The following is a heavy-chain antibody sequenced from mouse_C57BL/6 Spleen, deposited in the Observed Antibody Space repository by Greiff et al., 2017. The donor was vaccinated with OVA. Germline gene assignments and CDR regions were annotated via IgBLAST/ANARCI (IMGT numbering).Heavy chain of an antibody. CDR1: GYTFTSYW. CDR3: AREEKLGRGWFAY. Sequence: QVKLQQPGTELVKPGASVNLSCKASGYTFTSYWMHWVKQRPGPGLEWLGHLNPSNGGPHYHETFTSKATLTGDKSSSTAYIQLSSLTSEDSAVYYCAREEKLGRGWFAYWGQGTLVTVSA. CDR2: LNPSNGGP. D-gene: IGHD4-1*01. J-gene: IGHJ3*01. V-gene: IGHV1-53*01.